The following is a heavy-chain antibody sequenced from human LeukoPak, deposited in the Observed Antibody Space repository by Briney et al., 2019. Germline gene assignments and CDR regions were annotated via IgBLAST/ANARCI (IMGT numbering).Heavy chain of an antibody. Sequence: PSETLSLTCTVSGASIITYYWSWIRQPAGLGLEWIGRIYTSGSTNYNPSLKGRVTMSVDTSKNQFSPKMNSMTAADTAVYYCARDGGHCSGGACYSVWIDPWGQGTLVTVSS. V-gene: IGHV4-4*07. D-gene: IGHD2-15*01. CDR3: ARDGGHCSGGACYSVWIDP. CDR2: IYTSGST. J-gene: IGHJ5*02. CDR1: GASIITYY.